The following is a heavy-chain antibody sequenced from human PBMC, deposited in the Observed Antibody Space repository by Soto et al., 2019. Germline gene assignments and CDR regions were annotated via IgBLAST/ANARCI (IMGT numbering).Heavy chain of an antibody. CDR3: AKSPGDDSVWGSYRWGLYGIDV. CDR1: GFTFSSYG. Sequence: GGSLRLSCAASGFTFSSYGMHWVRQAPGKGLEWVAVISYDGSNKYYADSVKGRFTISRDNSKNTLYLQMNSLRAEDTAVYYCAKSPGDDSVWGSYRWGLYGIDVWGQGTTVPVYS. J-gene: IGHJ6*02. D-gene: IGHD3-16*02. CDR2: ISYDGSNK. V-gene: IGHV3-30*18.